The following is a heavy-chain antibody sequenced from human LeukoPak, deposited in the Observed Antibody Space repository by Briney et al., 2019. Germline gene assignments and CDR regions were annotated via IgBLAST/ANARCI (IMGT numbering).Heavy chain of an antibody. Sequence: ASVKVSCKASGYTFTGYYMHWVRQAPGQGLEWMGRINPNSGGTNYAQKFQGRVTMTRDTSISTAYMELSRLRSDDTAVYNCARGSRGDPRVDWFDPWGQGTLVTVSS. CDR3: ARGSRGDPRVDWFDP. CDR2: INPNSGGT. V-gene: IGHV1-2*06. D-gene: IGHD5-12*01. J-gene: IGHJ5*02. CDR1: GYTFTGYY.